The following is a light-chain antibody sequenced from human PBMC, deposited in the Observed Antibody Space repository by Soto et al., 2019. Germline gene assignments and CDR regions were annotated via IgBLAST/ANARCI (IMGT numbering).Light chain of an antibody. CDR2: DVS. V-gene: IGKV3-11*01. CDR3: QQRSNWPST. J-gene: IGKJ5*01. CDR1: QSVSSQ. Sequence: EIVLTQSPATLSLSPGERATLSCRASQSVSSQLAWYQQKPGQAPRLLIYDVSNRATGIPARFRGSGSGTDFTLTISSLEPEDFAVYYCQQRSNWPSTFGQGTRLEIQ.